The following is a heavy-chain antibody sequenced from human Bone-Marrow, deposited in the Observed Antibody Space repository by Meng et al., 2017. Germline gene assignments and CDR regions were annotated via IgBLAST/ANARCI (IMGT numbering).Heavy chain of an antibody. CDR2: ISGGST. CDR3: ARSKSRRGYSGYDFSYYYGMDV. J-gene: IGHJ6*02. Sequence: GESLKISCAASGFTVSSNEMSWVRQAPGKGLEWVSSISGGSTYYAASRKGRFTISRDNSKNTLHLQMNSLRAEDTAVYYCARSKSRRGYSGYDFSYYYGMDVWGQGTTVTVSS. D-gene: IGHD5-12*01. V-gene: IGHV3-38-3*01. CDR1: GFTVSSNE.